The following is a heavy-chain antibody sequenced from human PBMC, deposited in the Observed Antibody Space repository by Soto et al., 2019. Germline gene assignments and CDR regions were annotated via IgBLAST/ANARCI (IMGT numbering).Heavy chain of an antibody. CDR3: ARAIAVGSTSLDY. CDR2: ISSRSSTI. J-gene: IGHJ4*02. V-gene: IGHV3-48*02. Sequence: VQLVESGGCLVQPGGSLRLSCAASGFSFSTYNMNWVRQAPGRGLEWVSYISSRSSTIYHADSVKGRFTISRDNAKNSLYLQMDSLRDEDTAVYFCARAIAVGSTSLDYWGLGTRVTVSS. D-gene: IGHD6-19*01. CDR1: GFSFSTYN.